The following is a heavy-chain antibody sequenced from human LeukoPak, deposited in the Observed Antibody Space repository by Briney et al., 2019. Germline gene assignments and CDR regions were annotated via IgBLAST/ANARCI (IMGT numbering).Heavy chain of an antibody. Sequence: ASVKVSCKVSGTTFMSNDINWVRQATGQGLEWMEWMNPNNGNTGYAPKFQGRVTMTRNTSITTAYMELSSLTSEDTAAYYCARGGSIGAVPTAWGQGTLVTVSS. V-gene: IGHV1-8*01. CDR2: MNPNNGNT. J-gene: IGHJ4*02. CDR3: ARGGSIGAVPTA. D-gene: IGHD6-13*01. CDR1: GTTFMSND.